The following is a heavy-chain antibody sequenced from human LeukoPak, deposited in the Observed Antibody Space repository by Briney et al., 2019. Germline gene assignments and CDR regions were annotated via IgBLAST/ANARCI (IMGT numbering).Heavy chain of an antibody. D-gene: IGHD2-21*02. CDR2: IRSSGDGT. CDR1: GFTFSNFW. Sequence: GGSLRLSCEASGFTFSNFWMTWVRQAPGKGLEWGSSIRSSGDGTFYTDSVRGRFSISRDNSKNTLYLQMNSLTAEDTAVYYCARRDNYGGDVNYFASWGQGTLVTVSS. V-gene: IGHV3-23*01. CDR3: ARRDNYGGDVNYFAS. J-gene: IGHJ4*02.